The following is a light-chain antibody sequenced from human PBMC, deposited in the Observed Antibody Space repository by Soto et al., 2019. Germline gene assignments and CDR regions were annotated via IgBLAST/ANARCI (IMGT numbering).Light chain of an antibody. J-gene: IGLJ2*01. V-gene: IGLV1-40*01. CDR3: QSYDNDLSVV. CDR1: NSNIGAGHA. Sequence: QSVLTQPPSVSGAPGQRVTISCTGSNSNIGAGHAAQWYQQPPGTTPKLLIYDNNRRPSGVPVRFSGSRSGTSASLAITGLKAEDEADYYCQSYDNDLSVVFGGGTKLTVL. CDR2: DNN.